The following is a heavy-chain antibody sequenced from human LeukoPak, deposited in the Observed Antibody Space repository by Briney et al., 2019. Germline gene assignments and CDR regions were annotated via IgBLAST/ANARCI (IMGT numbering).Heavy chain of an antibody. Sequence: SETLSLTCTVSGGSISSGGYYWNWIRQHPGKGLEWIGHIYYSGSTYYNPSLKSRVSISVVTSKNQFSLKLSSVTAADTAVYYCARDPDPLDAFDIWGQGTMVTVSS. CDR2: IYYSGST. CDR1: GGSISSGGYY. J-gene: IGHJ3*02. CDR3: ARDPDPLDAFDI. V-gene: IGHV4-31*03.